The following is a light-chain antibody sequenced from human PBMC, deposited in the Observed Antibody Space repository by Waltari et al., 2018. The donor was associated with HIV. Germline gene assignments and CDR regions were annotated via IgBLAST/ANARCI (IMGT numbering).Light chain of an antibody. J-gene: IGKJ5*01. CDR3: QQYNNWPPRIT. V-gene: IGKV3-15*01. CDR1: QSISSN. Sequence: EILMTQSPATLSVSPGEEVTLSCRASQSISSNLAWYQQKPGQAPRLLIQGASTRATGIPARFSGSGSGTEFSLTINSLQSEDFAVYYCQQYNNWPPRITFGQGTRLEIK. CDR2: GAS.